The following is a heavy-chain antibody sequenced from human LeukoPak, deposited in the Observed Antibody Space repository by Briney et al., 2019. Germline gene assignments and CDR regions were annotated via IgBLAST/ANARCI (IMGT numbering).Heavy chain of an antibody. V-gene: IGHV1-18*01. CDR3: TRDVLEWSYGMDV. D-gene: IGHD3-3*01. CDR2: ISAYDGNT. Sequence: GTSVKVSCKASGYTFTSYGISWVRQAPGQGLEWMGRISAYDGNTNYAQKLQGRVTMTTDTSTSTAYMELRSLRFDDTAVYYCTRDVLEWSYGMDVWGQGTTVIVSS. J-gene: IGHJ6*02. CDR1: GYTFTSYG.